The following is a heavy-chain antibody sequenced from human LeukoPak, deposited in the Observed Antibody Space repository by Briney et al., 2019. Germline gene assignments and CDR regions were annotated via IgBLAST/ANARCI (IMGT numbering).Heavy chain of an antibody. J-gene: IGHJ3*01. D-gene: IGHD5-12*01. CDR3: AKPGYSASFEL. Sequence: GESLKISCQASGYPFTTSWIGWVRQLPGTGLEWMAIIYPSDSDTRYNPSFQDQVTISADKSINTAYLSWSSLKASDSAIYYCAKPGYSASFELWGQGTTVTVSS. V-gene: IGHV5-51*01. CDR2: IYPSDSDT. CDR1: GYPFTTSW.